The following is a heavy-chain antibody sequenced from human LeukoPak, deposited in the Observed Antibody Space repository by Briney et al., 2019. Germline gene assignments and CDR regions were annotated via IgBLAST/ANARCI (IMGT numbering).Heavy chain of an antibody. CDR3: ARGEVVAATGLYFDY. Sequence: SETLSLTCTVSGGSISSYYWSWIRQPPGKGLEWIGYIYYSGSTNYNPSLTSRVTISVDTSKNQFSLKLSSVTAADTAVYYCARGEVVAATGLYFDYWGQGTLVTVSS. CDR1: GGSISSYY. J-gene: IGHJ4*02. CDR2: IYYSGST. D-gene: IGHD2-15*01. V-gene: IGHV4-59*01.